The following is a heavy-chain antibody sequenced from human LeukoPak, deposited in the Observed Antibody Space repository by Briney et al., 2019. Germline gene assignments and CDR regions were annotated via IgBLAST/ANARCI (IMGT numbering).Heavy chain of an antibody. J-gene: IGHJ3*02. V-gene: IGHV1-69*01. CDR1: GGTFSSYA. CDR2: IIPIFGTA. Sequence: SVKVSCKASGGTFSSYAISWVRQAPGQGLEWMGGIIPIFGTANYAQKFQGRATITADGSTSTAYMELSSLRSEDTAVYYCARDRTRYSYGPYDAFDIWGQGTMVTVSS. D-gene: IGHD5-18*01. CDR3: ARDRTRYSYGPYDAFDI.